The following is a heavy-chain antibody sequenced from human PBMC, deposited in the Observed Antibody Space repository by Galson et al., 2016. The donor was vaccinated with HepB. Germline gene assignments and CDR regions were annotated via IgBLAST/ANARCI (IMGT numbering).Heavy chain of an antibody. V-gene: IGHV1-3*01. D-gene: IGHD4-17*01. CDR3: ARGGPLPYGENVRNYGLDV. Sequence: SVKVSCKASGYTFTSYPMNWFRQAPGQRLEWMGWINADNGNTKSSQKFQGRVTFTRDTSASTAYMELSSLRSEDTAVYYCARGGPLPYGENVRNYGLDVWGQGTPVTVSS. CDR1: GYTFTSYP. CDR2: INADNGNT. J-gene: IGHJ6*02.